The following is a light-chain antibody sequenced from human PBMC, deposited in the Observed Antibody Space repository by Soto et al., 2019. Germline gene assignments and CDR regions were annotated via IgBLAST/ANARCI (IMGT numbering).Light chain of an antibody. Sequence: DVVLTQSPDSLAVSLGERATINCKSSQSVLNSSNNKNYLAWYQQKPGQPPKLLIYWASTRESGVPDRFSGSGSGTDFTPTISSLQAEDVAVYYCQQYDDTPRTFGQGTKVEIK. CDR3: QQYDDTPRT. V-gene: IGKV4-1*01. J-gene: IGKJ1*01. CDR2: WAS. CDR1: QSVLNSSNNKNY.